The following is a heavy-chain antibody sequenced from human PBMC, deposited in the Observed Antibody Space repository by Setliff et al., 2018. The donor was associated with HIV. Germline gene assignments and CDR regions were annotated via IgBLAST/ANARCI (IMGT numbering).Heavy chain of an antibody. V-gene: IGHV4-4*07. D-gene: IGHD2-2*01. Sequence: SETLSLTCTVSGGSISSDYWSWIRQPAGKGLEWIGHIHTSGSTKYNPSLKSRVTISVDTSKSQFFLMLSSVTAADTAVYYCARASSDIPGVDSNYFDDWGQGTLVTVSS. CDR3: ARASSDIPGVDSNYFDD. CDR1: GGSISSDY. CDR2: IHTSGST. J-gene: IGHJ4*02.